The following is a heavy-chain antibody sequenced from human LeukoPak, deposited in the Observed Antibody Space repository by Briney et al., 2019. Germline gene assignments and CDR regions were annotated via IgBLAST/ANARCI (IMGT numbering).Heavy chain of an antibody. CDR1: GFTVSSYY. J-gene: IGHJ4*02. CDR2: ISGSGGSI. D-gene: IGHD3-22*01. V-gene: IGHV3-23*01. Sequence: GGSLRLSCAASGFTVSSYYMSWVRQAPGKGLEWVSAISGSGGSIYYADSVKGRFTISRDNSKNTLYLQMNSLRAEDTAVYYCAKDPLYYYDSSGYYSDYWGQGTLVTVSS. CDR3: AKDPLYYYDSSGYYSDY.